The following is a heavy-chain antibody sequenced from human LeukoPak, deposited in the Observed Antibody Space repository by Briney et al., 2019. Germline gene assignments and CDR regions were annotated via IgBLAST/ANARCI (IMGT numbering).Heavy chain of an antibody. CDR1: GFTFSSYT. V-gene: IGHV3-21*01. CDR3: ARDLVVAANSGAFDI. Sequence: GGSLRLSCAASGFTFSSYTMNWVRQAPGKGLEGVSSISSSSSYIYYADAVKGRFTISRDNAKNSLFLQMNSLRAEDTAVYYCARDLVVAANSGAFDIWGQGTMVTVSS. CDR2: ISSSSSYI. J-gene: IGHJ3*02. D-gene: IGHD2-15*01.